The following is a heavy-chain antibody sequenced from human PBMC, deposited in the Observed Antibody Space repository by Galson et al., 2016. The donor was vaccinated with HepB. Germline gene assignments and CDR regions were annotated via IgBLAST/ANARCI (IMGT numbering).Heavy chain of an antibody. V-gene: IGHV3-21*01. CDR1: GFTFSSYS. Sequence: SLRLSCAASGFTFSSYSMNWVRQAPGKGLEWVSSISSSSSYIYYADSVKGRFTISRDNAKNSLYLQMNSLRAEDTAVYYCARASGYNWNYLMIFNYFDYWSQGTLVTVSS. CDR3: ARASGYNWNYLMIFNYFDY. D-gene: IGHD1-7*01. CDR2: ISSSSSYI. J-gene: IGHJ4*02.